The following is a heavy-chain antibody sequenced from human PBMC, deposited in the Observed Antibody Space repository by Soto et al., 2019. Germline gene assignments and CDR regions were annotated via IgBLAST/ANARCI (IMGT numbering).Heavy chain of an antibody. V-gene: IGHV3-23*01. D-gene: IGHD3-3*01. CDR1: GGSISSGGYS. J-gene: IGHJ4*02. CDR2: ISASGRST. CDR3: ARALDFWSAYFDY. Sequence: ETLSLTCAVSGGSISSGGYSWSWVRQAPGKGPEWVSAISASGRSTYYADSVKGRFTISRDISKTTLYLQMNSLRTEDTAVYYCARALDFWSAYFDYWGQGSLVTVSS.